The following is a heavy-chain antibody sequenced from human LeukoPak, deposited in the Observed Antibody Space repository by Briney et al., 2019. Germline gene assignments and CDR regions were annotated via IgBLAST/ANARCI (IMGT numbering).Heavy chain of an antibody. D-gene: IGHD3-16*01. Sequence: GRSLRRSCAVSGFTSSGDWMHWVRQAPGKGLVWVSRSKNDGSSTSYADSVKGRFTISRDNAKNTLYLQMNSLRAEDTAVYYCARELPRIGGQTDASDIWGQGTMVTVS. CDR2: SKNDGSST. V-gene: IGHV3-74*01. CDR3: ARELPRIGGQTDASDI. CDR1: GFTSSGDW. J-gene: IGHJ3*02.